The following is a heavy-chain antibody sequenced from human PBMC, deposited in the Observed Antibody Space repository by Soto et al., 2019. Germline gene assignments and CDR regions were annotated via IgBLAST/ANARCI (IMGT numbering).Heavy chain of an antibody. CDR3: ARRGGGVVLAATTPFDY. J-gene: IGHJ4*02. D-gene: IGHD2-15*01. V-gene: IGHV4-4*02. CDR2: IYHSGST. CDR1: SGSITSANW. Sequence: QVPLQESGPRLVRPSGTLSLTCTVSSGSITSANWWSWVRQPPGRGLGWIGEIYHSGSTNYNLSLKRRVTLSVDKSKNQFSLRLRSVTAADTAMYYCARRGGGVVLAATTPFDYWGQGTRVTVSS.